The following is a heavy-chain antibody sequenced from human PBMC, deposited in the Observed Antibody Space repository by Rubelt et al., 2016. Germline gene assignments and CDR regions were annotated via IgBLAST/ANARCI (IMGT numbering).Heavy chain of an antibody. CDR1: GFTFSTYW. CDR2: INSDGSST. V-gene: IGHV3-74*01. D-gene: IGHD1-14*01. CDR3: GRDYRYSMDV. J-gene: IGHJ6*02. Sequence: EVQLVESGGGLVQPGGSLRLSCAASGFTFSTYWMYWVRQAPGKGLVWVSRINSDGSSTSYADSVKGRFTISRENAKNTLYLQMNSLRAEDTAVYYCGRDYRYSMDVWGQGTTVTVSS.